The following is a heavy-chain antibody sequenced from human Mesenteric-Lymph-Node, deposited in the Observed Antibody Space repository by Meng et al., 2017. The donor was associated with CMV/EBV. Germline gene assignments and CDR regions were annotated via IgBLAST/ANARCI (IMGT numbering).Heavy chain of an antibody. Sequence: SVKVSCKASGYTFTSYGISWVRQAPGQGLEWMGGIIPILDITNYAQKFQGRVTITADKSTNTAYMELSSLRSDDTAVYYCARGGFWLGYYSWFGPWGQGTLVTVSS. J-gene: IGHJ5*02. CDR1: GYTFTSYG. CDR2: IIPILDIT. D-gene: IGHD3-3*01. CDR3: ARGGFWLGYYSWFGP. V-gene: IGHV1-69*10.